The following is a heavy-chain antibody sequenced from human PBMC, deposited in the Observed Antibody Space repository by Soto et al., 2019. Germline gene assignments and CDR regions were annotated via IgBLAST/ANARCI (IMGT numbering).Heavy chain of an antibody. CDR3: ARVDSSGSYFDS. CDR1: GGSISSYY. CDR2: IYYTGST. J-gene: IGHJ4*02. V-gene: IGHV4-59*01. Sequence: SETLSLTCTVSGGSISSYYLSWIRQRPGKGLEWIAYIYYTGSTNYNPSLKSRVTLSADTSKNQFSLKLSFVTAADTAMYYCARVDSSGSYFDSWGQGTLVTVSS. D-gene: IGHD3-22*01.